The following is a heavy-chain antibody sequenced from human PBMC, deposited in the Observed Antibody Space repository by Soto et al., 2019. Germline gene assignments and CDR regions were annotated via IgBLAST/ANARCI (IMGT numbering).Heavy chain of an antibody. Sequence: PSETLSLTCAVAGASISSGGYSWSWIRQPPGKGLEWIGYIYHSGSTYYNPSLKSRLTMSVDRSKNQFSLNLSSVTAADTAVYYCARGADSVWGSFDIWGQGTMVT. V-gene: IGHV4-30-2*01. CDR1: GASISSGGYS. CDR3: ARGADSVWGSFDI. J-gene: IGHJ3*02. CDR2: IYHSGST. D-gene: IGHD3-16*01.